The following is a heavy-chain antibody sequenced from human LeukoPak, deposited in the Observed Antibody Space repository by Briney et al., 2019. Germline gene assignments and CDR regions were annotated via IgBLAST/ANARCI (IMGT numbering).Heavy chain of an antibody. CDR1: GGSFSSYF. CDR2: IDNRGST. Sequence: PSETLSLTCTVSGGSFSSYFWHWIRQPPGEGLDWIGEIDNRGSTQYKPSLRSRGIISIDTSGNHFSLKLTSVTAADTAVYFCARDSDSGFQWGQGMLVTVSS. CDR3: ARDSDSGFQ. D-gene: IGHD3-16*01. J-gene: IGHJ4*02. V-gene: IGHV4-34*01.